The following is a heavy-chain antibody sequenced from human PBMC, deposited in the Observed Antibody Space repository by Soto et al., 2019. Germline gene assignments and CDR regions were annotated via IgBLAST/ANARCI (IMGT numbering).Heavy chain of an antibody. D-gene: IGHD3-22*01. V-gene: IGHV3-30*18. CDR1: GFTFSSYG. CDR2: ISYDGSNK. J-gene: IGHJ4*02. CDR3: AKDFFLFITPAYDY. Sequence: SGGSLRLSCAASGFTFSSYGMHWVRQAPGKGLEWVAVISYDGSNKYYADSVKGRFTISRDNSKNTLYLQMNSLRAEDTAVYYCAKDFFLFITPAYDYWGQGTLVTVS.